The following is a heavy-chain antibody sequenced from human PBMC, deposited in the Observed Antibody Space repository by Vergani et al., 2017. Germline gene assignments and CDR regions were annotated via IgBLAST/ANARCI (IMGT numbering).Heavy chain of an antibody. D-gene: IGHD3-3*01. CDR1: FDSIRNLY. J-gene: IGHJ6*04. CDR3: ASVLRPSAAARSGYTIDV. CDR2: IYYSGST. V-gene: IGHV4-31*03. Sequence: QLQESDSRLVNPSQTLSLTCSVSFDSIRNLYCNWIRQPPGKGLEWIGYIYYSGSTYYNPSLKSRVTISVDTSKNQFSLKLSSVTAADTAVYYCASVLRPSAAARSGYTIDVWGKGTTVTVSS.